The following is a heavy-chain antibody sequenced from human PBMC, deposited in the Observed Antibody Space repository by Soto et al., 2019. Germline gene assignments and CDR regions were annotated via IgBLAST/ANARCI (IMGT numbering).Heavy chain of an antibody. Sequence: SETLSLTCTVSGGSISSSSYYWGWIRQPPGKGLEWIGSIYYSGSTYYNPSLKSRVTISVDTSKNQFSLKLSSVTAADTAVYYCARRGVPAAIPTVTTNYFDYWGQGTLVTVSS. CDR1: GGSISSSSYY. V-gene: IGHV4-39*01. CDR3: ARRGVPAAIPTVTTNYFDY. D-gene: IGHD2-2*02. J-gene: IGHJ4*02. CDR2: IYYSGST.